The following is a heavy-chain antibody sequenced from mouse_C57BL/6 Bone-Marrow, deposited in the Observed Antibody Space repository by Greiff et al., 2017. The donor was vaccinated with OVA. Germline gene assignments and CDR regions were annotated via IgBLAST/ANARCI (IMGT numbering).Heavy chain of an antibody. CDR2: ISNLAYSI. V-gene: IGHV5-15*01. CDR1: GFTFSDYG. CDR3: ARHAYRPYAMDY. J-gene: IGHJ4*01. Sequence: EVKLVESGGGLVQPGGSRKLCCAASGFTFSDYGMAWVRPAPRKGPEWVAFISNLAYSIYYADTVTGRFTISRENAKNTLYLEMSSLRSEDTAMYYCARHAYRPYAMDYSSQGTSVTVSS.